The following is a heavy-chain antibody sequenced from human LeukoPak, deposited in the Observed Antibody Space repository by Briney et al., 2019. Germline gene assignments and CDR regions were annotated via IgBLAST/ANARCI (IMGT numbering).Heavy chain of an antibody. Sequence: ASVKVSCKASGYTFTSYDINWVRQATGQGLEWMGWMNPNSGNTGYAQKFQGRVTMTRNTSISTAYMELSSLRSEDTAVYYCARNPQNFDRLLLRGVGVFDYWGQGTLVTVSS. J-gene: IGHJ4*02. CDR1: GYTFTSYD. CDR2: MNPNSGNT. V-gene: IGHV1-8*01. CDR3: ARNPQNFDRLLLRGVGVFDY. D-gene: IGHD3-9*01.